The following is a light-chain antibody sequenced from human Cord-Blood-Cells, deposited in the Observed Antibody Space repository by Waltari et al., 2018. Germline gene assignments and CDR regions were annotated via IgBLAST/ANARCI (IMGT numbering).Light chain of an antibody. V-gene: IGLV2-23*02. Sequence: QSALTQPASVSGSPGQSITISCTGTSSDVGSYNLVSWYQQHPGKTPKLMIYEVRKRPSGVSNRFSGSKSGNTASLTISGLQAEDEADYYCCSYAGSSTVVFGGGTKLTVL. CDR1: SSDVGSYNL. CDR3: CSYAGSSTVV. CDR2: EVR. J-gene: IGLJ2*01.